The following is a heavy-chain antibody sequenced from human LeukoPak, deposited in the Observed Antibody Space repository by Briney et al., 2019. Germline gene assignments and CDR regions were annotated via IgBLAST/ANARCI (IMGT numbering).Heavy chain of an antibody. V-gene: IGHV3-33*08. CDR3: ARERYYYDSSGYDRGFDY. Sequence: PGRSLRLSCAASGFTFDDYAMHWVRQAPGKGLEWVAVIWYDGSNKYYADSVKGRFTISRDNSKNTLYLQMNSLRAEDTAVYYCARERYYYDSSGYDRGFDYWGQGTLVTVSS. D-gene: IGHD3-22*01. CDR2: IWYDGSNK. J-gene: IGHJ4*02. CDR1: GFTFDDYA.